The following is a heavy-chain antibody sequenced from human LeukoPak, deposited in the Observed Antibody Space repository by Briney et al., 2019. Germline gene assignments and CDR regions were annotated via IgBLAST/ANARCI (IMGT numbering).Heavy chain of an antibody. CDR1: GFIFSNAW. CDR3: ATSSGWTGTFDY. V-gene: IGHV3-15*01. J-gene: IGHJ4*02. CDR2: IKSKTDGGTT. Sequence: AGSLRLSCAASGFIFSNAWMAWVRQAPGKGLEWVGRIKSKTDGGTTDYAAPVKGRFTISRDDSKNTLYLQMNSLKTEDTAVYFCATSSGWTGTFDYWGQGTLVTVSS. D-gene: IGHD6-19*01.